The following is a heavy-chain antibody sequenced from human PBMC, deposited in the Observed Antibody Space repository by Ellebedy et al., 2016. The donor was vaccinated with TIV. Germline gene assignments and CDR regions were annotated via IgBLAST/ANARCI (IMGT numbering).Heavy chain of an antibody. J-gene: IGHJ4*02. CDR3: AKGLERYGDYVADY. Sequence: GESLKISCAASGFTFDDYTMHWVRQAPGKGLEWVSLISWDGGSTYYADSVKGRFNISRDNSKNSLYLQMNSLRTEDTALYYCAKGLERYGDYVADYWGQGTLVTVSS. CDR1: GFTFDDYT. D-gene: IGHD4-17*01. V-gene: IGHV3-43*01. CDR2: ISWDGGST.